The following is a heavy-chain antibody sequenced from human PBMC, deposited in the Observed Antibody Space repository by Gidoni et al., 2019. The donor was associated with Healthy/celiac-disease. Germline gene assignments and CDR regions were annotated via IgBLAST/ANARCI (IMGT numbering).Heavy chain of an antibody. CDR1: GGSISSSSYY. CDR3: ARGPPPSYYDPIYYFDY. D-gene: IGHD3-22*01. J-gene: IGHJ4*02. V-gene: IGHV4-39*01. Sequence: QLQLQESGPGLVKPSETLSLTCTVSGGSISSSSYYWGWIRQPPGKGLEWIGSIYYSGSTSYNPSLKSRVTISVDTSKNQFSLKLSSVTAADTAVYYCARGPPPSYYDPIYYFDYWGQGTLVTVSS. CDR2: IYYSGST.